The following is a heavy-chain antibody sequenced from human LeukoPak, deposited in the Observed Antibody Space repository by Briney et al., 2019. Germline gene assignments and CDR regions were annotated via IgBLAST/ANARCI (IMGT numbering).Heavy chain of an antibody. CDR2: ISSSGSTI. D-gene: IGHD3-22*01. V-gene: IGHV3-48*03. CDR3: ARDLPFYYDNSGYPDY. CDR1: GFTFSSYE. J-gene: IGHJ4*02. Sequence: GGSLRLSCAASGFTFSSYEMNWVRQAPGKGLEWVSYISSSGSTIYYADSVKGRFTISRDNAKNSLYLQMNSLRAEDTAVYYCARDLPFYYDNSGYPDYWGQGTLVTVSS.